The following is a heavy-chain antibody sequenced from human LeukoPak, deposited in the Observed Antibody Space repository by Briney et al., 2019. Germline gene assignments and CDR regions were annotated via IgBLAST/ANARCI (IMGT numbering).Heavy chain of an antibody. Sequence: PGGSLRLSCSASGFTFSSYAMSWVRQAPPKGLDGVSAISGSGGSTYYADSVKGRFTISRDNSKNTLYLQMNSLRAEDTAVYYCAKCPYGDYFDWFDPWGQGTLVTVSS. CDR2: ISGSGGST. V-gene: IGHV3-23*01. J-gene: IGHJ5*02. D-gene: IGHD4-17*01. CDR1: GFTFSSYA. CDR3: AKCPYGDYFDWFDP.